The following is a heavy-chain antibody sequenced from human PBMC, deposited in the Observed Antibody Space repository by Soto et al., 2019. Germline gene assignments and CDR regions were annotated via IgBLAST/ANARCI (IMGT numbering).Heavy chain of an antibody. D-gene: IGHD3-10*01. Sequence: EVQLSGSGGGLVQPGGSLRLPCAASGFTFSSYAMIWVRQPPGTGLEWVSAISGSGTSTYYADSVKARFTISRDNSKNTLYLQMNSPSAEDTAVYYCAKDPSSGFAMENYFDYWGQGTVVTVSS. CDR3: AKDPSSGFAMENYFDY. J-gene: IGHJ4*02. CDR1: GFTFSSYA. V-gene: IGHV3-23*01. CDR2: ISGSGTST.